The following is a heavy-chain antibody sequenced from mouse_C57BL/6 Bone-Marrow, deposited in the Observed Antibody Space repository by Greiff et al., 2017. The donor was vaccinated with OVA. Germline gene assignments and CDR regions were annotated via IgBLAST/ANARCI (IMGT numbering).Heavy chain of an antibody. V-gene: IGHV7-1*01. CDR1: GFTFSDFY. CDR2: SRNKANDYTT. Sequence: EVQGVESGGGLVQSGRSLRLSCATSGFTFSDFYMEWVRQAPGKGLEWIAASRNKANDYTTEYSASVKGRFIVSRDTSQSILYLQMNALRAEDTAIYYCARAHYDYDGLDVWGTGTTVTVSS. D-gene: IGHD2-4*01. CDR3: ARAHYDYDGLDV. J-gene: IGHJ1*03.